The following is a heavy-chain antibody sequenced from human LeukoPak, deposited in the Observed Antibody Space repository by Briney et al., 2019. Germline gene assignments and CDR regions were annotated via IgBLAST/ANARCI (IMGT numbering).Heavy chain of an antibody. V-gene: IGHV3-48*01. CDR2: ISSPGSTI. Sequence: GVSLRLSCAASGFTFSSYSMNWVRQAPGKGLEWVSYISSPGSTIYYADSVKGRFTISRDNAKNSLYLQMNSLRAEDTAVYYCARDGPWLEACNWGQGTLVTVSS. D-gene: IGHD6-19*01. J-gene: IGHJ4*02. CDR3: ARDGPWLEACN. CDR1: GFTFSSYS.